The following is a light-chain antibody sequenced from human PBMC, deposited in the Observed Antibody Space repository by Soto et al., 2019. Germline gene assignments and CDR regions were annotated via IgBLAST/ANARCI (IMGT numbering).Light chain of an antibody. Sequence: QSALTQPASVSGSPGQSITISCTGTSSDVGGYNYVSWYQQHPGKAPKLMIYDVSNRPSGVSNRFSGSKSGNTAALTISGLQAEDEADEYCNSYRSSNTVVFGGGTQLTVL. CDR1: SSDVGGYNY. J-gene: IGLJ2*01. CDR2: DVS. V-gene: IGLV2-14*01. CDR3: NSYRSSNTVV.